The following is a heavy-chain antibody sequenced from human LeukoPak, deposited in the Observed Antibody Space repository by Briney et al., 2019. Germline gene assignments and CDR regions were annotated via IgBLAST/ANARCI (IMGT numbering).Heavy chain of an antibody. Sequence: PGGPLRLSCAASGFTFSSYGMHWVRQAPGKGLEWVAFIRYDGSNKYYADSVKGRFTISRDNSKNTLYLQMNSLRAEDTAVYYCAKRYGSGSSLTNWFDPWGQGTLVTVSS. CDR2: IRYDGSNK. CDR1: GFTFSSYG. CDR3: AKRYGSGSSLTNWFDP. V-gene: IGHV3-30*02. D-gene: IGHD3-10*01. J-gene: IGHJ5*02.